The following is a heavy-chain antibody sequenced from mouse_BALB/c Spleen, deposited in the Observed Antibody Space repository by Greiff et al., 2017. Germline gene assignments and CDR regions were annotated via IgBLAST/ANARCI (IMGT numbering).Heavy chain of an antibody. V-gene: IGHV2-9*02. D-gene: IGHD1-1*01. Sequence: VMLVESGPGLVAPSQSLSITCTVSGFSLTSYGVHWVRQPPGKGLEWLGVIWAGGSTNYNSALMSRLSISKDNSKSQVFLKMNSLQTDDTAMYYCARDYYGSSYRYFDGWGAGTTVTVSS. CDR3: ARDYYGSSYRYFDG. CDR1: GFSLTSYG. J-gene: IGHJ1*01. CDR2: IWAGGST.